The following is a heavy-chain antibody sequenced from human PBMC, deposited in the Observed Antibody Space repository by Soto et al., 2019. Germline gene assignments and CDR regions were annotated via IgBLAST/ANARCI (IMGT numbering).Heavy chain of an antibody. J-gene: IGHJ4*02. Sequence: QVQLVQSGPEVKKPGASVKVSCRTSGYTYTSYGISWVRQATGQGLEWMGWITTDKGNTKYAQKFQGRVTMTTDTSTSTGYMELRSLRSDDTAVYYCATRSPAFAYWGQGTLVTVST. CDR1: GYTYTSYG. CDR3: ATRSPAFAY. V-gene: IGHV1-18*01. CDR2: ITTDKGNT.